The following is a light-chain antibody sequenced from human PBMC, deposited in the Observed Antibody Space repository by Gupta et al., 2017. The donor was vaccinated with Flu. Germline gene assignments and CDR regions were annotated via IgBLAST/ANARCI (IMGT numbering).Light chain of an antibody. CDR3: QVWDDTTDLPM. Sequence: SSVLTQPPSVSVAPGQTARITCGGNNIGRKTVHWYQQRPGQAPVMVVYDDSDRPSGIPARFSGSNSGNTATLIINRVEAGDEADYYCQVWDDTTDLPMFGGGAKLTVL. CDR1: NIGRKT. CDR2: DDS. V-gene: IGLV3-21*02. J-gene: IGLJ3*02.